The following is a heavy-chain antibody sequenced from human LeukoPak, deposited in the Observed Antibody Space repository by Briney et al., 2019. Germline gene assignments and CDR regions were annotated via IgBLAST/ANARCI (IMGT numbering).Heavy chain of an antibody. J-gene: IGHJ4*02. CDR2: IKTKSDGGTT. CDR1: GFTFRNAW. CDR3: SAESEHQLDPFAF. Sequence: GGSLRLSCAASGFTFRNAWMSWVRQAPGKGLEWVGRIKTKSDGGTTDYAASVKGRFIISRDDSDNTLYLQMNSLKIEDTGVYYCSAESEHQLDPFAFWGQGTLVSVSS. V-gene: IGHV3-15*01. D-gene: IGHD6-13*01.